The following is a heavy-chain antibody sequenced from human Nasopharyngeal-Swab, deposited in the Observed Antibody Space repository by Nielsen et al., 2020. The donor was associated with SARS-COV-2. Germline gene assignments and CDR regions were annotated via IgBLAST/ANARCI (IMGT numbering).Heavy chain of an antibody. J-gene: IGHJ1*01. CDR1: GFTFSSHS. Sequence: GGSLRLSCAASGFTFSSHSMNWVRQAPGKGLEWVSSISSSSSYIYYADSVKGRFTISRDNAKNSLYLQMNSLRAEDTAVYYCARTYYDFWSGYLEEYFQHWGQGTLVTVSS. CDR2: ISSSSSYI. CDR3: ARTYYDFWSGYLEEYFQH. D-gene: IGHD3-3*01. V-gene: IGHV3-21*01.